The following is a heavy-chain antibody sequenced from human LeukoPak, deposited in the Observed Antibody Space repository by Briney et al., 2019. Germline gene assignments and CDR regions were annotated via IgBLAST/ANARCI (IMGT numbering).Heavy chain of an antibody. CDR2: IIPIFGTA. J-gene: IGHJ5*02. CDR1: GGTFSSYA. CDR3: AKQVYSYGYWGTRWFDP. Sequence: SMKVSCKASGGTFSSYAISWVRQAPGQGLEWMGGIIPIFGTANYAQKFQGRVTITADESTSTAYMELSSLRSEDTAVYYCAKQVYSYGYWGTRWFDPWGQGTLVTVSS. D-gene: IGHD5-18*01. V-gene: IGHV1-69*13.